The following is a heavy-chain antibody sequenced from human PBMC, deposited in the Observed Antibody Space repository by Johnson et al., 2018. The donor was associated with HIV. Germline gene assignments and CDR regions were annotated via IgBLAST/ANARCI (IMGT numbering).Heavy chain of an antibody. Sequence: QLVESGGDLVQPGGSLRLSCAASGFTVSSNYMSWVRQAPGKGLEWVSFIYSGGSTYYADSVKGRFTISRDNSKNTLYLQMNSLIAEDTAVYYCAQTTVTRARGAFDIWGQGTMVTVSS. V-gene: IGHV3-66*01. CDR3: AQTTVTRARGAFDI. D-gene: IGHD4-11*01. J-gene: IGHJ3*02. CDR1: GFTVSSNY. CDR2: IYSGGST.